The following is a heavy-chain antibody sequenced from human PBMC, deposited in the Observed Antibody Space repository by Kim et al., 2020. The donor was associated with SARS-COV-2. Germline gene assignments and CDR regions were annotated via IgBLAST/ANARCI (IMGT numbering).Heavy chain of an antibody. Sequence: SETLSLTCTLSVGSISSYYWSWIRQPAGKGLEWIGRIYTSGSTNYNPSLKSRATMSVDTSKNQLSLKLSSVTAADTAVNYCSRGQDTAMVNWYFDLWGRGTVVTVSS. D-gene: IGHD5-18*01. V-gene: IGHV4-4*07. CDR2: IYTSGST. CDR3: SRGQDTAMVNWYFDL. CDR1: VGSISSYY. J-gene: IGHJ2*01.